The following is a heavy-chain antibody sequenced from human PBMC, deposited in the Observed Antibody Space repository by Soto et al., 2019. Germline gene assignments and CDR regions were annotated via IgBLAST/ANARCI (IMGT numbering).Heavy chain of an antibody. D-gene: IGHD3-9*01. J-gene: IGHJ4*02. Sequence: LSLTCAVYGGSFSGYYWSWIRQPPGKGLEWIGEINHSGSTNYNPSLKSRVTISVDTSKNQFTLKLSSVTAADTAVYYCARGRSLRYFDWLLGNTFDYWGQGTLVTVSS. V-gene: IGHV4-34*01. CDR1: GGSFSGYY. CDR2: INHSGST. CDR3: ARGRSLRYFDWLLGNTFDY.